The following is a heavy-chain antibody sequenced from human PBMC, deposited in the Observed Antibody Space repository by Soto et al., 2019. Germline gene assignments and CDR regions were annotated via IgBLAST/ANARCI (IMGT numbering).Heavy chain of an antibody. Sequence: GESLKISWKGSGYSFTSYWIGWVRQMPGKGLENIGIIYPGDSDTRYSPSFKGQVTISADKSIRTAYLQWSSLKASDTAMYYCASPGRYYYYCMDVWGQVTTVTVSS. J-gene: IGHJ6*02. CDR1: GYSFTSYW. CDR2: IYPGDSDT. CDR3: ASPGRYYYYCMDV. V-gene: IGHV5-51*01.